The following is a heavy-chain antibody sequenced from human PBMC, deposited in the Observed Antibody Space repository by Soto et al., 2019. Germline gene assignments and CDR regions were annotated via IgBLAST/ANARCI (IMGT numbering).Heavy chain of an antibody. CDR1: GYTFTGYY. J-gene: IGHJ4*02. D-gene: IGHD6-19*01. V-gene: IGHV1-2*04. CDR2: INPNSGGT. CDR3: ARGGSSGCPFDY. Sequence: GASVKVSCKASGYTFTGYYMHWVRQAPGQGIEWMGWINPNSGGTNYAQKFQGWVTMTRDTSISTAYMELSRLRFDDTAGYYCARGGSSGCPFDYWGQGTLVTVSS.